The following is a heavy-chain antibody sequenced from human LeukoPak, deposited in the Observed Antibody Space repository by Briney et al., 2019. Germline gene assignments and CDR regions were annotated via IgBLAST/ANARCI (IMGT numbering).Heavy chain of an antibody. CDR1: GYTFTGYY. J-gene: IGHJ6*02. V-gene: IGHV1-2*02. CDR3: ARDPREVYYGMDV. Sequence: ASMKVSCKASGYTFTGYYMHWVRQAPGQGLEWMGWINPNSGGTNYAQKFQGRVTMTRDTSISTAYMELSRLRSDDTAVYYCARDPREVYYGMDVWGQGTTVTVSS. CDR2: INPNSGGT.